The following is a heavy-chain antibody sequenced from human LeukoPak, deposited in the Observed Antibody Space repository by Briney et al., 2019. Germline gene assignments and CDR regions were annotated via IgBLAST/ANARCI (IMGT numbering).Heavy chain of an antibody. V-gene: IGHV3-48*01. CDR1: GSILSQYG. D-gene: IGHD5-12*01. CDR3: ARDAGNSGYGCDL. CDR2: IRYTSET. J-gene: IGHJ5*02. Sequence: GGSLRLSCAASGSILSQYGFNWVRQAPGKGLEWVSHIRYTSETFYADSVEGRFTISRDRARNSLYLQMNNLRGEDTAIYYCARDAGNSGYGCDLWGQGTLVTVSS.